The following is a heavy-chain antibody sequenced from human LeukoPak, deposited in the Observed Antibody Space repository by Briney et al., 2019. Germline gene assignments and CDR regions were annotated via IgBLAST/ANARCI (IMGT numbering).Heavy chain of an antibody. V-gene: IGHV4-4*07. CDR3: AGRDY. J-gene: IGHJ4*02. CDR1: GASVSTYY. CDR2: VYTSGDT. Sequence: SETLSLTCTASGASVSTYYWSWIRQPAGKGLEWIGRVYTSGDTHYNASLRSRVTISVDKSKNQFSLKMTSVTVADTAVYYCAGRDYWGQGILVTVSS.